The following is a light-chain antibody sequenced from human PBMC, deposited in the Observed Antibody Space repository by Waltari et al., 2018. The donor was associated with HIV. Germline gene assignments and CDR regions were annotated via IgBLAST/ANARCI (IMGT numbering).Light chain of an antibody. CDR3: QSYDSSLSGSNWV. CDR1: SSNIGAGSD. J-gene: IGLJ3*02. Sequence: QSVLTQPPSVSGAPGQRVTIPCTGSSSNIGAGSDVHWYQQLPGTAPKLLIYGNSNRPSGLPDRFSGSKSGTSASLAITGLQAEDEADYYCQSYDSSLSGSNWVFGGGTKLTVL. V-gene: IGLV1-40*01. CDR2: GNS.